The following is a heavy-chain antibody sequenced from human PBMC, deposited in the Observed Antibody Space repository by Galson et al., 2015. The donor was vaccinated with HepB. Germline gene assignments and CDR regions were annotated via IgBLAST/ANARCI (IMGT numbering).Heavy chain of an antibody. V-gene: IGHV3-33*08. CDR1: ESTFSSYG. CDR3: ARDTEAWFDP. J-gene: IGHJ5*02. CDR2: IWYDGSNK. Sequence: SLRLSCAASESTFSSYGMHWVRQAPGKGLEWVAVIWYDGSNKYYADSVKGRFTISRDNSKNTLYLQMNSLRAEDTAVYYCARDTEAWFDPWGQGTLVTVSS. D-gene: IGHD2-8*02.